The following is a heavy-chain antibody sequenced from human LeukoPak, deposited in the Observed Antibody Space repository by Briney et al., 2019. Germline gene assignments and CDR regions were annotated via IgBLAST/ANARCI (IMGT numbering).Heavy chain of an antibody. D-gene: IGHD6-19*01. CDR1: GYTFTGYY. Sequence: ASVKVSCKASGYTFTGYYIHWVRQAPGQGLEWMGWINPNSGGTNYAQKLQGRVTMTTDTSTSTAYMELRSLRSDDTAVYYCARVSSGWRERWFDPWGQGTLVTVSS. J-gene: IGHJ5*02. CDR2: INPNSGGT. CDR3: ARVSSGWRERWFDP. V-gene: IGHV1-2*02.